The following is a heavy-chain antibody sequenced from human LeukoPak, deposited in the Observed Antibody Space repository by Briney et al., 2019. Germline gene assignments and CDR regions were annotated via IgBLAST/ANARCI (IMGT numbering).Heavy chain of an antibody. CDR1: GYTFTGYY. J-gene: IGHJ5*01. D-gene: IGHD1-26*01. Sequence: ASVKVSCKASGYTFTGYYLHWVRQAPGQGLEWMGCVNPNSGDTNYAQKFQGSVTMTRDTSISTVYMELSRLRSDDTAVYYCARASGSYWWFDSWGQGTLVTVST. V-gene: IGHV1-2*02. CDR3: ARASGSYWWFDS. CDR2: VNPNSGDT.